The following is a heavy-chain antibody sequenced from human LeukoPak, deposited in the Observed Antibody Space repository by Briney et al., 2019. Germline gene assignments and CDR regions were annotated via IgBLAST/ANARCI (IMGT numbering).Heavy chain of an antibody. CDR3: ARATLTVDWFDP. CDR2: IYYSGST. Sequence: NPSETLSLTCTVSGGSISSYYWSWIRQPPGKGLEWIGYIYYSGSTNYNPSLKSRVTISVDTSKNQFSLKLSSVTAADTAVYYCARATLTVDWFDPWGQGTLVTVSS. J-gene: IGHJ5*02. D-gene: IGHD4-17*01. CDR1: GGSISSYY. V-gene: IGHV4-59*01.